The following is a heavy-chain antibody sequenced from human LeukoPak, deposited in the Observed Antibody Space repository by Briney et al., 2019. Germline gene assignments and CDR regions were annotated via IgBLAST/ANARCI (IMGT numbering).Heavy chain of an antibody. CDR1: GGSFSGYY. CDR3: ARGRSGNYYGSGSYYNY. CDR2: INHSGST. V-gene: IGHV4-34*01. Sequence: PSETLSLTCAVYGGSFSGYYWSWIRKPPGKGLEWIGEINHSGSTNYNPSLKSRVTISADTSKNQFSLKLSSVTAADTAVYYCARGRSGNYYGSGSYYNYWGQGTLVTVSS. J-gene: IGHJ4*02. D-gene: IGHD3-10*01.